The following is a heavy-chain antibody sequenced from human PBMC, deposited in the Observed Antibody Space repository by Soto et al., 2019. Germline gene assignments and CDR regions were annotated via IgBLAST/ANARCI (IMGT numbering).Heavy chain of an antibody. CDR2: ISGSGATT. Sequence: PGGSLSLSCAASGFTFSSYAMTWVRQAPGKGQEWVSGISGSGATTSYADSVKGRFTVSRDNSKNTLYLQMNSLRVEDTAVYHCAIEKVGATSVHVFDIWGQGTMVTVSS. D-gene: IGHD1-26*01. V-gene: IGHV3-23*01. CDR1: GFTFSSYA. CDR3: AIEKVGATSVHVFDI. J-gene: IGHJ3*02.